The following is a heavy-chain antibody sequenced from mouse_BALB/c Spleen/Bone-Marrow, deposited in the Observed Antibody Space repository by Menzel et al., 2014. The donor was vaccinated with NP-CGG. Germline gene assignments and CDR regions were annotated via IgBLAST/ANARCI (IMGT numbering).Heavy chain of an antibody. CDR3: ARYYYGYYFDY. Sequence: LTASAAEPVKPGASEKLSCTASRFNIKDTYMHRVKQRPEQGLEWIGTIDPANGNTKYDPKFQGKATITADTSSNTAYLQLSSLTSGDTAVYYCARYYYGYYFDYWGQGTTLTVSS. J-gene: IGHJ2*01. V-gene: IGHV14-3*02. CDR2: IDPANGNT. D-gene: IGHD1-2*01. CDR1: RFNIKDTY.